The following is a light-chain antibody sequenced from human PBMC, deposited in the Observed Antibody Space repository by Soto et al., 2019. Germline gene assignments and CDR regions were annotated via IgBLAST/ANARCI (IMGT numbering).Light chain of an antibody. V-gene: IGKV3-15*01. Sequence: EIVMTQSPATLSVSPGERATLSCRASQSVSSNLAWYQQKPGQAPRLLIYGASTRATGIPARFSGSRSGTEFTLTISSLQSEDIAVYYCQQYNNWPYTFGQGTKLDIK. CDR2: GAS. J-gene: IGKJ2*01. CDR3: QQYNNWPYT. CDR1: QSVSSN.